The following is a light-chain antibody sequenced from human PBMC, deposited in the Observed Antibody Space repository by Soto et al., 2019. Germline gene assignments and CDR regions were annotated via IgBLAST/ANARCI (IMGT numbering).Light chain of an antibody. CDR2: GAS. CDR1: RSVSNR. V-gene: IGKV3-15*01. Sequence: EILMTQSPATLSVSLGETVTFSCRASRSVSNRLAWYQHKPGQAPRLLISGASNGATGIPPKFSGSGSGTEFTLTVDSLRSDDIAVYYCQQYYNWPVTFGGGTKVDIK. J-gene: IGKJ4*01. CDR3: QQYYNWPVT.